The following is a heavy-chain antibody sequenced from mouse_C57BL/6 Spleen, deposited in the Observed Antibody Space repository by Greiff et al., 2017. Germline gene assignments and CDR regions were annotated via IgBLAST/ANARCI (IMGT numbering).Heavy chain of an antibody. CDR2: ISSGGSYT. J-gene: IGHJ2*01. D-gene: IGHD2-4*01. CDR1: GFTFSSYG. V-gene: IGHV5-6*01. CDR3: ARQDDYDGTTDFDY. Sequence: EVKLVESGGDLVKPGGSLKLSCAASGFTFSSYGMSWVRQTPDKRLEWVATISSGGSYTYYPDSVKGRFTISRDNAKNTLYLQMSSLKSEDTAMYYCARQDDYDGTTDFDYWGQGTTLTVSS.